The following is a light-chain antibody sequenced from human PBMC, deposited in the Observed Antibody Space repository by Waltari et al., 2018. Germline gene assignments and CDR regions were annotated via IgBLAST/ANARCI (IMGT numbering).Light chain of an antibody. CDR1: TTTIDSNT. CDR3: ATWDDRLNGWV. Sequence: SALSKPPAACGTAGQRVTISRSGSTTTIDSNTVNWYQHLPGSAPNRLIYTNNQRPSVVPDRFSGDKSGTSASLAISGLQSDYEGHYYCATWDDRLNGWVFGGVTKLTVL. J-gene: IGLJ3*02. CDR2: TNN. V-gene: IGLV1-44*01.